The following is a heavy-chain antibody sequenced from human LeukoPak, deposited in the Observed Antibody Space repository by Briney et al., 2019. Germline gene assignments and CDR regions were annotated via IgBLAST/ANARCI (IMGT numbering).Heavy chain of an antibody. CDR2: ISYDGSNK. CDR1: GFTFSSYA. D-gene: IGHD5-18*01. J-gene: IGHJ3*02. Sequence: PGGSLRLSCAASGFTFSSYAMHWVRQAPGKGLEWEAVISYDGSNKYADSVKGRFTISRDNSKNTLYLQMNRLRAEDTAVYYCARDRDTAMVHDAFDIWGQGTMVTVSS. V-gene: IGHV3-30*04. CDR3: ARDRDTAMVHDAFDI.